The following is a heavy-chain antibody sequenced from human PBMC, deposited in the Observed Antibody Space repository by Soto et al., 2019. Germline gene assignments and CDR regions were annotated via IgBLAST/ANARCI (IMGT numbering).Heavy chain of an antibody. V-gene: IGHV3-53*01. D-gene: IGHD5-12*01. CDR2: IYSGGST. CDR1: GFTVSSNY. CDR3: AKDWIGYSGYDSRLRAHSSGWYGVKWFDP. J-gene: IGHJ5*02. Sequence: QPGGSLRLSCAASGFTVSSNYMSWVRQAPGKGLEWVSVIYSGGSTYYADSVKGRFTISRDNSKNTLYLQMNSLRAEDTAVYYCAKDWIGYSGYDSRLRAHSSGWYGVKWFDPWGQGTLVTVSS.